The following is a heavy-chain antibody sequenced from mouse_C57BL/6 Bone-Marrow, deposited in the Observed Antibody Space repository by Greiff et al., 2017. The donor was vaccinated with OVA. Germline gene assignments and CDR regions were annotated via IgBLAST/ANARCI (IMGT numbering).Heavy chain of an antibody. Sequence: VKLQESGPGLVAPSQSLSITCTVSGFSLTSYAISWVRQPPGKGLEWLGVIRTGGGTNYYSALKSRLSISTDNSKSQVFLKLNSLQTDDTARDYCARTLPDGYYFDYWGQGTTLTVSS. D-gene: IGHD2-3*01. CDR1: GFSLTSYA. CDR2: IRTGGGT. J-gene: IGHJ2*01. V-gene: IGHV2-9-1*01. CDR3: ARTLPDGYYFDY.